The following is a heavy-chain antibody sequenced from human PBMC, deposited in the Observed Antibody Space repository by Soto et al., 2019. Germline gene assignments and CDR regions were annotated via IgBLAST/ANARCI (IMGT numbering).Heavy chain of an antibody. D-gene: IGHD6-13*01. V-gene: IGHV3-30*18. CDR2: ISYDGSNK. CDR3: AKVGYPGIAAAVYFDY. CDR1: GFTFSSYG. J-gene: IGHJ4*02. Sequence: GGSLRLSCAASGFTFSSYGMHWVRQAPGKGLEWVAVISYDGSNKYYADSVKGRFTISRDNSKNTLYLQMNSLRAEDTAVYYCAKVGYPGIAAAVYFDYWGQGTLVTVSS.